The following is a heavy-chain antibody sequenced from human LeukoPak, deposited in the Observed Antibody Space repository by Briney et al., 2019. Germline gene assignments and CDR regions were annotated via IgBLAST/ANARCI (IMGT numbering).Heavy chain of an antibody. D-gene: IGHD3-22*01. CDR2: IQTSGIT. V-gene: IGHV4-61*02. CDR3: ARDTYYYDSSGLTTIDY. Sequence: SETLSLTCTVSGGSISSSGYCWGWIRRPPGKGLEWIGRIQTSGITNYNPSLKSRVTMSVDMSKNQFSLKLSSVTAADTAVYYCARDTYYYDSSGLTTIDYWGQGTLVTVSS. J-gene: IGHJ4*02. CDR1: GGSISSSGYC.